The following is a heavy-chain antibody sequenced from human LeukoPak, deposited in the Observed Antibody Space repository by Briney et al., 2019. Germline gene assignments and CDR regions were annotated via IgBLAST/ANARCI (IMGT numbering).Heavy chain of an antibody. V-gene: IGHV3-23*01. CDR2: ISGSGDNT. D-gene: IGHD2-2*01. J-gene: IGHJ4*02. CDR1: GFTFSGFA. CDR3: ARDTYQPGRIDS. Sequence: GGSLRLSCAASGFTFSGFAMSWVRRTPGKGLEWVSGISGSGDNTLYADSVKGRFTISRDNARNTLYLQMNSLRAEDTAVYYCARDTYQPGRIDSWGQGTLVIVSS.